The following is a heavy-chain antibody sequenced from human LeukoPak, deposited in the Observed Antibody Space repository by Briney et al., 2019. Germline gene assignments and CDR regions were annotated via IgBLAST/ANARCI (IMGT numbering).Heavy chain of an antibody. CDR3: AKDNYDFSDY. D-gene: IGHD3-3*01. CDR2: IRYDGSNK. V-gene: IGHV3-30*02. J-gene: IGHJ4*02. CDR1: GFTFSSYG. Sequence: AGGSLRLSCAASGFTFSSYGMHWVRQARGKGLEWVAFIRYDGSNKYYADSVKGRFTISRDNSKNTLYLQMNSLRAEDTAVYYCAKDNYDFSDYWGQGTLVTVSS.